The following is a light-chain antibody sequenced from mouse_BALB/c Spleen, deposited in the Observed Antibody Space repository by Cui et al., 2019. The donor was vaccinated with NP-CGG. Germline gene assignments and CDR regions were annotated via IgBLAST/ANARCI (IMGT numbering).Light chain of an antibody. CDR3: ALWYSNHWV. Sequence: AVLPQESAPTTSPGETVTLTCRSSTGAVTSSNYANWVQEKPDHLFTGLIGGTNNRAPGVPARFSGSLIGDKAALTITGAQTEDDAMYFCALWYSNHWVFGGGTKLTVL. J-gene: IGLJ1*01. CDR2: GTN. V-gene: IGLV1*01. CDR1: TGAVTSSNY.